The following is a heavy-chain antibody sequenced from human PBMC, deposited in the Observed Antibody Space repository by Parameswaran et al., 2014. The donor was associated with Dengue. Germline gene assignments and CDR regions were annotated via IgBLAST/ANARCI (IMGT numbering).Heavy chain of an antibody. D-gene: IGHD3-10*01. CDR3: ARDKNYGLNYYGMDV. Sequence: VRQAPGKGLEWVAVIWYDGSNKYYADSVKGRFTISRDNSKNTLYLQMNSLRAEDTAVYYCARDKNYGLNYYGMDVWGQGTTVTVSS. CDR2: IWYDGSNK. J-gene: IGHJ6*02. V-gene: IGHV3-33*01.